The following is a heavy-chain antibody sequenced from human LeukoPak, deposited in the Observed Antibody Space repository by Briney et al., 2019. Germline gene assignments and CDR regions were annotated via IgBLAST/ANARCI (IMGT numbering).Heavy chain of an antibody. J-gene: IGHJ4*02. D-gene: IGHD2-2*01. Sequence: VASVKVSYKASGYTFTSYGISWVRQAPGQGLEWMGWISAYNGNTNYAQKLQGRVTMTTDTSTSTAYMELRSLRSDDTAVYYCARDGGYCGSSSCYAFYWGRGTLVTVSS. V-gene: IGHV1-18*01. CDR2: ISAYNGNT. CDR3: ARDGGYCGSSSCYAFY. CDR1: GYTFTSYG.